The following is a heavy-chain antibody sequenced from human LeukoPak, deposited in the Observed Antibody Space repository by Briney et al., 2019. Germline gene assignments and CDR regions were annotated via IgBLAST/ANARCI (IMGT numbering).Heavy chain of an antibody. D-gene: IGHD6-19*01. CDR1: GGSFSGYY. Sequence: SETLSLTCAVYGGSFSGYYWSWIRQPPGKGLEWIGEINHSGSTNYNPSLKSRVTISVDTSKHQFSLKLSSVTAADTAVYYCARDLSSGWYTGWFDPWGQGTLVTVPS. CDR3: ARDLSSGWYTGWFDP. J-gene: IGHJ5*02. CDR2: INHSGST. V-gene: IGHV4-34*01.